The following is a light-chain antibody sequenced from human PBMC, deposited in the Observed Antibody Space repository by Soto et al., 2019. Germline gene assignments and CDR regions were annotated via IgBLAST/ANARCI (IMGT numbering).Light chain of an antibody. CDR1: SGHNNYA. Sequence: QPVLTQSPSASASLGASVKLTCTLSSGHNNYAIAWHQQQPEKGPRYLMKLNSDGSHFKGDGIPDRFSGSSSGAERYLTISSLQSEDEADYYCQTWDTAMVFGGGTKVTVL. CDR2: LNSDGSH. CDR3: QTWDTAMV. J-gene: IGLJ2*01. V-gene: IGLV4-69*02.